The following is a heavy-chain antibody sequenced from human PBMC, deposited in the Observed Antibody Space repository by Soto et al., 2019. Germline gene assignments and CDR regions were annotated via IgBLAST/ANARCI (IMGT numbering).Heavy chain of an antibody. Sequence: SETLSLTCAVYGGSFSGYYWSWIRQPPGKGLEWIGEINHSGSTNYNPSLKSRVTISVDTSKNQFSLKLSSVTAADTAVYYCARSYGIFGVVIHGPIDYWGQGTLVTVSS. V-gene: IGHV4-34*01. D-gene: IGHD3-3*01. CDR3: ARSYGIFGVVIHGPIDY. CDR1: GGSFSGYY. CDR2: INHSGST. J-gene: IGHJ4*02.